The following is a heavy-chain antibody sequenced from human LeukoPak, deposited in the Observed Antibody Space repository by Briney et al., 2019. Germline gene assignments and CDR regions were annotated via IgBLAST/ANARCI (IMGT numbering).Heavy chain of an antibody. CDR2: INPSDGVI. D-gene: IGHD3-10*01. J-gene: IGHJ4*02. CDR1: GYTFTRYY. V-gene: IGHV1-46*01. CDR3: ARRGSGSYVLDY. Sequence: ASVKVSCKACGYTFTRYYMHWVRQAPGQGLEWMGIINPSDGVIDYAQKFQDRVTMTRDTSTSTVYMELSSLRSEDTAVYYCARRGSGSYVLDYWGQGTLVTVSS.